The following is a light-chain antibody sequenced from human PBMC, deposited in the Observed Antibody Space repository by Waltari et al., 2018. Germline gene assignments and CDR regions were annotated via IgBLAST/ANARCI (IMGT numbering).Light chain of an antibody. CDR3: QNHERLPAT. J-gene: IGKJ1*01. CDR2: AAS. Sequence: VFTQSPGTLSLSPGERATLSCRASQSISKYLVWYQQRPGHAPRLLIYAASTMATGIPDRFSGSGFGTDFTLTISRLEPEDFAMYYCQNHERLPATFGQGTKVEIK. V-gene: IGKV3-20*01. CDR1: QSISKY.